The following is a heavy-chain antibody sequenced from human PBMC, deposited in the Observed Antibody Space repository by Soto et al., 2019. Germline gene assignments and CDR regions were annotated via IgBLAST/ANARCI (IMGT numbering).Heavy chain of an antibody. CDR2: ISWNSGSI. CDR3: AKDSIAVADDWYFDL. CDR1: GFTFDDYA. V-gene: IGHV3-9*01. Sequence: EVQLVESGGGLVQPGRSLRLSCAASGFTFDDYAMHWVRQAPGKGLEWVSGISWNSGSIGYADSVKGRFTISGDNAKNSLYLQMNSLRAEDTALYYCAKDSIAVADDWYFDLWGRGTLVTVSS. D-gene: IGHD6-19*01. J-gene: IGHJ2*01.